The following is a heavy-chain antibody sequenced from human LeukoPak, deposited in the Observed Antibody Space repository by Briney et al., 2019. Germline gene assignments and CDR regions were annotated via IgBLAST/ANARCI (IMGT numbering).Heavy chain of an antibody. D-gene: IGHD5-12*01. Sequence: PSETLSLTCAVYGGSFSGYYWSWIRQPPGKGLEWIGYIYYSGSTNYNPSLKSRVTISVDTPKNQFSLKLSSVTAADTAVYYCARVGVATSIDYWGQGTLVTVSS. CDR2: IYYSGST. V-gene: IGHV4-59*01. CDR3: ARVGVATSIDY. J-gene: IGHJ4*02. CDR1: GGSFSGYY.